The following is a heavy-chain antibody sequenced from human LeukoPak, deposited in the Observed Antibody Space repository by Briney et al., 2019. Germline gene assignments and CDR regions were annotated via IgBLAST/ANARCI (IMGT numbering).Heavy chain of an antibody. Sequence: SETLSLTCTVSGDSINNNYWSWIRQPPGKELEWIGFIYSSGGTNYNPSLGSRVIISLDTSKNQFSLKLTSVTAADTAVYFCARETRYSKRFRRVDFWGQGTLVTVSS. CDR3: ARETRYSKRFRRVDF. D-gene: IGHD3-10*01. CDR1: GDSINNNY. V-gene: IGHV4-59*01. J-gene: IGHJ4*02. CDR2: IYSSGGT.